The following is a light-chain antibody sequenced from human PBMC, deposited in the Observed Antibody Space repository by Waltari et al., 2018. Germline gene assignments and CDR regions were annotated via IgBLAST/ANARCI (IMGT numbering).Light chain of an antibody. CDR1: QGISNY. Sequence: DIQMTQSPSSLSASVGARVTITCRASQGISNYLAWYQQKPVKVPKLLIYAASTLQSGVPSRFSGSGSGTDFTLTISSLQPEDVATYYCQKYNSALTFGQGTKLEIK. V-gene: IGKV1-27*01. CDR2: AAS. CDR3: QKYNSALT. J-gene: IGKJ2*01.